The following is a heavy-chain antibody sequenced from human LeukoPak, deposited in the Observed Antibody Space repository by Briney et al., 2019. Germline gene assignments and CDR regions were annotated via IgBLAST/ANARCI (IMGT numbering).Heavy chain of an antibody. D-gene: IGHD3-22*01. Sequence: SETLSLTCAVSGGSISSSNWWSWVRQPPGKGLEWIREIYHSRSTNYNPSLKSRVTISVDTSKNQFSLKLSSVTAADTAVYYCARNHRQYYYDSSGYYRGGIYFDYWGQGTLVTVSS. CDR1: GGSISSSNW. CDR3: ARNHRQYYYDSSGYYRGGIYFDY. CDR2: IYHSRST. V-gene: IGHV4-4*02. J-gene: IGHJ4*02.